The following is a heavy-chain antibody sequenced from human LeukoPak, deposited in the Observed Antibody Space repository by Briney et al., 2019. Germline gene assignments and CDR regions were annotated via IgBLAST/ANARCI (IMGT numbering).Heavy chain of an antibody. CDR1: GFTFSSYS. J-gene: IGHJ3*02. Sequence: GGSLRLSCAASGFTFSSYSMNWVRQAPGKGLEWVSSISSSSYIYYADSVKGRFTISRNNAKNSLYLQMNSLRAEDTAVYYCASRIQLWLDAFDIWGQGTMVTVSS. CDR2: ISSSSYI. V-gene: IGHV3-21*01. CDR3: ASRIQLWLDAFDI. D-gene: IGHD5-18*01.